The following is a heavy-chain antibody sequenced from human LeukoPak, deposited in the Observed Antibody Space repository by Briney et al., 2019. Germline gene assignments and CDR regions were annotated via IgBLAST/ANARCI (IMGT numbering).Heavy chain of an antibody. CDR1: GYTFTSNY. D-gene: IGHD3-22*01. J-gene: IGHJ4*02. V-gene: IGHV1-2*02. Sequence: ASVKVSCKASGYTFTSNYMHWVRQAPGQGLEWMGWINPNSGGTNYAQKFQGRVTMTRDTSISTAYMELSRLRSDDTAVYYCARGYYYDSSGYHFDYWGQGTLVTVSS. CDR3: ARGYYYDSSGYHFDY. CDR2: INPNSGGT.